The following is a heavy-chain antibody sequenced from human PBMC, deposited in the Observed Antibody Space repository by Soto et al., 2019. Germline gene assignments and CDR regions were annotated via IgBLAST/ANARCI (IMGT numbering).Heavy chain of an antibody. CDR1: GDSISSGGHS. Sequence: SETLSLTCAVSGDSISSGGHSWSWIRQPPGKGLEWIGYIYHSGSTYYNPSLRSRVTISVDLSENQFSLDMTSVTAADTAVYYCAREGSRGAYYYYAMDVWGPGITVTVSS. V-gene: IGHV4-30-2*01. CDR2: IYHSGST. J-gene: IGHJ6*02. CDR3: AREGSRGAYYYYAMDV. D-gene: IGHD3-10*01.